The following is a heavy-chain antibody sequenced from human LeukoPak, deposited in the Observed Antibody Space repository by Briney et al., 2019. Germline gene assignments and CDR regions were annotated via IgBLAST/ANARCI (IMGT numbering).Heavy chain of an antibody. CDR2: ISGTSTYI. CDR3: ARDREAGQGLDDY. J-gene: IGHJ4*02. V-gene: IGHV3-21*01. Sequence: GGSLRLSCAASGFTFSSYSMNWVRQAPGQGLEWVSSISGTSTYIYYADSVRGRFTIYRDNAKNSPYLQMNSLRAEDTAVYYCARDREAGQGLDDYWVQGTLVTVSS. D-gene: IGHD6-19*01. CDR1: GFTFSSYS.